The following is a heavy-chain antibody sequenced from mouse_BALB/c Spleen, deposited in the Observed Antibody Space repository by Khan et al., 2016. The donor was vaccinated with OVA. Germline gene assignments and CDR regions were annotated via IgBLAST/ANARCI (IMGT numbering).Heavy chain of an antibody. Sequence: QIQLVQSGPELKKPGETVKISCKASGYTFTNYGMNWVKQAPGKGLKWMGWINTYTGEPTYADDFKGRFAFSLETSASTAYLQINNLKNEDTATCFCARSNGNYWFAYWGQGTLFTVSA. CDR1: GYTFTNYG. J-gene: IGHJ3*01. CDR2: INTYTGEP. V-gene: IGHV9-3-1*01. D-gene: IGHD2-1*01. CDR3: ARSNGNYWFAY.